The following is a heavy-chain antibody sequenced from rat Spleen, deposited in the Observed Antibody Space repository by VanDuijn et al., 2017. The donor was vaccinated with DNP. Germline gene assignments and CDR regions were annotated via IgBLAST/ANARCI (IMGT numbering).Heavy chain of an antibody. CDR1: GFIFSDYY. D-gene: IGHD1-1*01. CDR2: ISYDGGYT. J-gene: IGHJ3*01. Sequence: EVRLVESGGGLVQPGRSLKLSCAASGFIFSDYYMAWVRQAPTKGLEWVAYISYDGGYTYYGDPVKGRFTISRDNAKTTLSLQMNSLRSEDMATYYCARPMDYYSGGFAYWGQGTLVTVSS. CDR3: ARPMDYYSGGFAY. V-gene: IGHV5-22*01.